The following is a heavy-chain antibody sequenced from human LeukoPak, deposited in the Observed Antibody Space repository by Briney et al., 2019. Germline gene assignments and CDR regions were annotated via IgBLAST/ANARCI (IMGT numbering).Heavy chain of an antibody. V-gene: IGHV3-7*01. CDR2: IKEDGSEK. CDR3: ARALCIWGGDCHYFDY. CDR1: GFTFSTYW. J-gene: IGHJ4*02. D-gene: IGHD2-21*01. Sequence: SGGSLRRSCAASGFTFSTYWMTWVRQAPGKGLEWVANIKEDGSEKYYVDSVKGRFTISRDNAKNSLYLQMNSLRAEDTAVYYCARALCIWGGDCHYFDYWGQGTLVTVSS.